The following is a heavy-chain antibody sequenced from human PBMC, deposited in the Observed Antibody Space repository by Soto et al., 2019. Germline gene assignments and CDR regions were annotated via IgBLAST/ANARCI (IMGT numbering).Heavy chain of an antibody. Sequence: QVQLVESGGGVVQPGRSLRLSCAASGFTFSSYGMHWVRQAPGKGLEWVAVISYDGSNKYYADSVKGRFTISRDNSKNTLYLQMNSLRAEDTAVYYCATRQQLVAGDVPEDYYYYGMDVWGQGTTVTVSS. CDR2: ISYDGSNK. V-gene: IGHV3-30*03. CDR3: ATRQQLVAGDVPEDYYYYGMDV. CDR1: GFTFSSYG. J-gene: IGHJ6*02. D-gene: IGHD6-13*01.